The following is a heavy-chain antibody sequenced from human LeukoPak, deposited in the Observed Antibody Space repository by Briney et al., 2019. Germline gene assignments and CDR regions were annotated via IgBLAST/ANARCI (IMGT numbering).Heavy chain of an antibody. CDR1: GFTFNDYA. Sequence: GGSLILSCAASGFTFNDYAIHWVRQAPGKGLEWVSGISWNSDIIGYADSVKGRFTISRDNAKNSLFLQMNSLRVEDTALYYCAKASTTYYYYYMDVWGKGTTVTVSS. CDR2: ISWNSDII. J-gene: IGHJ6*03. CDR3: AKASTTYYYYYMDV. D-gene: IGHD1-7*01. V-gene: IGHV3-9*01.